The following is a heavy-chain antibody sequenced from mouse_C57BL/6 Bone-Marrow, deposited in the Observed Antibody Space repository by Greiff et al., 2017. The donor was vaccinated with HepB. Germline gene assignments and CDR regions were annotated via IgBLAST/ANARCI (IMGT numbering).Heavy chain of an antibody. J-gene: IGHJ2*01. CDR3: ARDGSNYYFDY. D-gene: IGHD2-5*01. Sequence: DVQLVESEGGLVQPGSSMKLSCTASGFTFSDYYMAWVRQVPEKGLEWVANINYDGSSTYYLDSLKSRFIISRDNAKNILYLQMSSLKSEDTATYYCARDGSNYYFDYWGQGTTLTVSS. V-gene: IGHV5-16*01. CDR2: INYDGSST. CDR1: GFTFSDYY.